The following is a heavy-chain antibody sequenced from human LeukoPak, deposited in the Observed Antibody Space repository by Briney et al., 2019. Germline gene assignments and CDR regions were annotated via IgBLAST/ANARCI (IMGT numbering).Heavy chain of an antibody. D-gene: IGHD1-1*01. CDR3: ASPRNWNTYYYYYMDV. V-gene: IGHV1-69*13. CDR2: IIPIFGTA. J-gene: IGHJ6*03. Sequence: ASVKVSCKASGGTFSSYAISWVRQAPGQGLEWMGGIIPIFGTANYAQKFQGRVTITADESTSTAYMELSSLRSEDTAVYYCASPRNWNTYYYYYMDVWGKGTTVTVSS. CDR1: GGTFSSYA.